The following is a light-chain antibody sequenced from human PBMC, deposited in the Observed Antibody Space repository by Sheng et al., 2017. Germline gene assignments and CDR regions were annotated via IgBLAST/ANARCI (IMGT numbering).Light chain of an antibody. Sequence: DIQVTQSPSFLSASVGDRVTITCRASQGINNDLAWYQQRPGTVPKLLIYAASTLQSGVPSRFSGSGSGTEFTLTITSLQPEDCATYYCQQLNSYPLTFGPGTKWISN. V-gene: IGKV1-9*01. CDR2: AAS. J-gene: IGKJ3*01. CDR1: QGINND. CDR3: QQLNSYPLT.